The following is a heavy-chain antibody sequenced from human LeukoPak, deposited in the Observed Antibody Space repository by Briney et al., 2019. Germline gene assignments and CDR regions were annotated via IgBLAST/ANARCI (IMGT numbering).Heavy chain of an antibody. Sequence: PGGSLRLSRAASGFTFSSYGMSWVRQAPGKGLEWVSAISGSGGSTYYADSVKGRFTISSDNSKNTLYLQMNSLRAEDTAVYYCAKGGDYYGSGSSGYYYYYMDVWGKGTTVTISS. V-gene: IGHV3-23*01. CDR3: AKGGDYYGSGSSGYYYYYMDV. D-gene: IGHD3-10*01. CDR2: ISGSGGST. J-gene: IGHJ6*03. CDR1: GFTFSSYG.